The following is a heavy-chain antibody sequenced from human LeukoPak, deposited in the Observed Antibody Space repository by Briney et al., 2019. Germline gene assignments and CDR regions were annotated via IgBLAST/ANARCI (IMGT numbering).Heavy chain of an antibody. J-gene: IGHJ6*02. CDR1: GFTFSSYS. V-gene: IGHV3-48*04. D-gene: IGHD1-14*01. Sequence: GGSLRFSCAASGFTFSSYSMIWVRQAPGKGLEWVSYISSSSSTIYYADSVKGRFTISRDNAKNSLYLQMNSLSAEDTAVYYCARALRYMVVGNYGMDVWGQGTTVTVSS. CDR2: ISSSSSTI. CDR3: ARALRYMVVGNYGMDV.